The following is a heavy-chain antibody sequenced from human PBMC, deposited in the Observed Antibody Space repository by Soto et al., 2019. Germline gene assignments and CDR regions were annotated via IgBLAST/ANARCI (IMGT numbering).Heavy chain of an antibody. CDR2: IIPIFGTA. CDR1: GGTFSSYA. Sequence: QVQLVQSGAEVKKPGSSVKVSCKASGGTFSSYAISWVRQAPGQGLEWMGGIIPIFGTANYAQKFQGRVRMTADESTSTGYMELSSLRAEDKAVYYCARCVGDSGYLVGDWFDPWGQGTLVTVSS. D-gene: IGHD3-22*01. CDR3: ARCVGDSGYLVGDWFDP. V-gene: IGHV1-69*12. J-gene: IGHJ5*02.